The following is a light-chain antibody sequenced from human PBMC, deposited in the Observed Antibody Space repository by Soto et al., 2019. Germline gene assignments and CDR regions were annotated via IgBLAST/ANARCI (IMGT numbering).Light chain of an antibody. V-gene: IGKV3-11*01. CDR1: QSVSSY. CDR3: QQRSTWPT. Sequence: EIVLTQSPATLSLSPGERATLSCRASQSVSSYLAWYQQQPGQAPRLLIYDASNRATGIPARFSGSGSGTDFTLTISSLEPEDFAVYYFQQRSTWPTFGQGTKVEIK. CDR2: DAS. J-gene: IGKJ1*01.